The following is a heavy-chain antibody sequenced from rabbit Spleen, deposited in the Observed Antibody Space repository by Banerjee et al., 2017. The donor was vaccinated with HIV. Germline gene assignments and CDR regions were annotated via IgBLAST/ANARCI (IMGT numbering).Heavy chain of an antibody. Sequence: LLKESGGGLVQLGGSLKLSCKTSGFDFSSYGVSWVRQAPGSGLEWIGYIDPIFDSTYYASWVNGRFTISSDNAQNTLYLQLNSLTAADTTTYFCVRDRHSSGWGVPLYYFNLWGPGTLVTVS. V-gene: IGHV1S7*01. CDR1: GFDFSSYG. D-gene: IGHD4-1*01. CDR3: VRDRHSSGWGVPLYYFNL. CDR2: IDPIFDST. J-gene: IGHJ4*01.